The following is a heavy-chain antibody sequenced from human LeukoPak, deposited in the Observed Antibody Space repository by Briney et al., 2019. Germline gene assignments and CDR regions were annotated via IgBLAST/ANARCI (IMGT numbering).Heavy chain of an antibody. D-gene: IGHD3-10*01. CDR3: ARRAYGSGSLDY. CDR1: GGSISSSSYY. J-gene: IGHJ4*02. Sequence: SETLSLTCTVSGGSISSSSYYWGWIRQPPGKGLEWIGYIYYSGSTNYNPSLKSRVTISVDTSKNQFSLKLSSVTAADTAVYYCARRAYGSGSLDYWGQGTLVTVSS. CDR2: IYYSGST. V-gene: IGHV4-61*05.